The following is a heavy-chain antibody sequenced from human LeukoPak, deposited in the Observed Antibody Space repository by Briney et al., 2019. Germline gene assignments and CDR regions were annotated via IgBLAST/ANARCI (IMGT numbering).Heavy chain of an antibody. CDR3: ARDSREWLRPGFDY. D-gene: IGHD5-12*01. CDR2: IYYSGST. Sequence: PSETLSLTCTVSGGSISSYYWSWIRQPPGKGLEWIGYIYYSGSTNYNPSLKGRVTISVVKSKNQFSLTLNSVTAADTAVYYCARDSREWLRPGFDYWGQGTLVSVSS. CDR1: GGSISSYY. J-gene: IGHJ4*02. V-gene: IGHV4-59*12.